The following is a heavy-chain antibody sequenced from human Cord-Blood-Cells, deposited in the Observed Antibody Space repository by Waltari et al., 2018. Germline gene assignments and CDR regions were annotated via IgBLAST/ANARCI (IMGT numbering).Heavy chain of an antibody. J-gene: IGHJ3*02. CDR1: GGSISSSSYY. D-gene: IGHD3-3*01. CDR3: ASPYYDFWSGYYQEAFDI. V-gene: IGHV4-39*01. CDR2: ISYSGST. Sequence: QLQLQESGPGLVKPSETLSLTCTVSGGSISSSSYYWGWIRQPPGKGLEWIGSISYSGSTYYNPSLKSRVTISGDTSKNQFSLKLSSVTAADTAVYYCASPYYDFWSGYYQEAFDIWGQGTMVTVSS.